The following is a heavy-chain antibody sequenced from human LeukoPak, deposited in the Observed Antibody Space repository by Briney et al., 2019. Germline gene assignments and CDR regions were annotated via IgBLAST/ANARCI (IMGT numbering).Heavy chain of an antibody. V-gene: IGHV4-59*01. CDR1: GGSISSYY. Sequence: SETLSLTCTVSGGSISSYYWSWIRQPPGKGLEWIGNIYYSGSTNYNPSLKSRVTISVDTSKNQFSLKLSSVTAADTAVYYCARDRWFGELSAAFDIWGQGTMVTVSS. D-gene: IGHD3-10*01. CDR3: ARDRWFGELSAAFDI. CDR2: IYYSGST. J-gene: IGHJ3*02.